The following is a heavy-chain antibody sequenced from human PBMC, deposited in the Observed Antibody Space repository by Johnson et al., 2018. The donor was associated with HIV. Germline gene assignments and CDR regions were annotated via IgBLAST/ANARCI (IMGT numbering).Heavy chain of an antibody. D-gene: IGHD3-22*01. CDR1: GFTFSNYG. Sequence: QLVESGGGVVQPGGSLRLSCAASGFTFSNYGMHWVRQAPGKGLEWVAFIRYDGDITYYVDSVKGRFTSSRDNSKNTLYLQMNSLRTEDTAMYYCAKGQSSGYPKDAFDIWGRGTIVTISS. CDR2: IRYDGDIT. V-gene: IGHV3-30*02. CDR3: AKGQSSGYPKDAFDI. J-gene: IGHJ3*02.